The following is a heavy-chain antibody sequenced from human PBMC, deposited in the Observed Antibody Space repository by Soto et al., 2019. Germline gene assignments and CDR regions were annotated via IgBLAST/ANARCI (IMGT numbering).Heavy chain of an antibody. CDR3: ARDSPSYDFWSGYQQTGDY. V-gene: IGHV3-11*01. CDR1: GFTFSDYY. CDR2: ISSSGSTI. D-gene: IGHD3-3*01. Sequence: QVQLVKSGGGLVKPGGSLRLSCAASGFTFSDYYMSWIRQAPGKGLEWVSYISSSGSTIYYEDSVKGRFTISRDNAKNSLYLQMNRLRAEDTAVYYCARDSPSYDFWSGYQQTGDYWRQGTLVTVSS. J-gene: IGHJ4*02.